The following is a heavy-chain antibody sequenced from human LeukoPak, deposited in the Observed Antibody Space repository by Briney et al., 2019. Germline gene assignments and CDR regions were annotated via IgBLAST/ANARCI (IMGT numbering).Heavy chain of an antibody. CDR3: ARHDFWSGKYWFDP. J-gene: IGHJ5*02. CDR2: INHSGST. CDR1: GFTFSSYE. D-gene: IGHD3-3*01. V-gene: IGHV4-34*01. Sequence: GSLRLSCAASGFTFSSYEMNWVRQPPGKGLEWIGEINHSGSTNYNPSLKSRVTISVDTSKNQFSLKLSSVTAADTAVYYCARHDFWSGKYWFDPWGQGTLVTVSS.